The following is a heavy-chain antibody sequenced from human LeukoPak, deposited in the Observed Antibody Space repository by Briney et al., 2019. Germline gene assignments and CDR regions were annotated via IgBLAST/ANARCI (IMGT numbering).Heavy chain of an antibody. V-gene: IGHV4-39*01. D-gene: IGHD6-19*01. CDR2: MYYSRSA. Sequence: SETLSLTCTVSGGSVSDSRYYWGSIRQPPGKGLEWIGNMYYSRSANYNPSLKSRVTISIDTSKNQFSLKLSSVTAADTAVCYCARQSSYSSGWYFDYWGQGTLVTVSS. CDR1: GGSVSDSRYY. J-gene: IGHJ4*02. CDR3: ARQSSYSSGWYFDY.